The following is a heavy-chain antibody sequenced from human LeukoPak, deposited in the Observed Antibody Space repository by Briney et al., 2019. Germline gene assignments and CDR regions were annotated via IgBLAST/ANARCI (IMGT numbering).Heavy chain of an antibody. J-gene: IGHJ4*02. V-gene: IGHV3-21*01. CDR2: ISSSSSYI. CDR3: AREIGDYYDSSGYYSRDY. CDR1: GFTFSSYS. D-gene: IGHD3-22*01. Sequence: GGSLRLSCAASGFTFSSYSMNWVRQAPGKGLEWVSSISSSSSYIYYADSVKGRFTISRDNAKNSLCLQMNSLRAEDTAVYYCAREIGDYYDSSGYYSRDYWGQGTLVTVSS.